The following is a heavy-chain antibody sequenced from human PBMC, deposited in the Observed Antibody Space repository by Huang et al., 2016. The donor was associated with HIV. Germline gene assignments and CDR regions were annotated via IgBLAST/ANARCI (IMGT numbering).Heavy chain of an antibody. Sequence: QVQLNQWGAGLLKPSATLSLTGAVYCGGFRGSSWIWIRQFPEKGLSWIAAIHHNGKIISNPSLGARVTIPPDTSKNNFSLHLPSMTAADTALYYCARGFNYYASDNLGVYYFDSWGLGTLVTVSP. V-gene: IGHV4-34*01. D-gene: IGHD3-10*01. CDR1: CGGFRGSS. CDR2: IHHNGKI. CDR3: ARGFNYYASDNLGVYYFDS. J-gene: IGHJ4*02.